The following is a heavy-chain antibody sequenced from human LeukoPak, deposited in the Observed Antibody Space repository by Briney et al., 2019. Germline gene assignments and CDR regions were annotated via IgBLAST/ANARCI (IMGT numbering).Heavy chain of an antibody. CDR1: GYTFSDYG. Sequence: AASVKVSCKASGYTFSDYGFRWVRQAPGQGLEWMAWISAYNGDTHYVQKFQRRLILTTDTSERTAYMEVRSLTSDDTAVYYCARIGDRHRRHYFDYWGQGTPVSVSS. J-gene: IGHJ4*02. D-gene: IGHD3-22*01. V-gene: IGHV1-18*01. CDR3: ARIGDRHRRHYFDY. CDR2: ISAYNGDT.